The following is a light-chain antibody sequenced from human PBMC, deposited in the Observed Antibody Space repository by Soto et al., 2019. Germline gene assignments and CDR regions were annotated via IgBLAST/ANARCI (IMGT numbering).Light chain of an antibody. CDR2: EDN. CDR1: GGSIASNY. J-gene: IGLJ3*02. Sequence: NFMLTQPHSVSESPGKTVTISCTGSGGSIASNYVQWYQQCPGSAPTTVIYEDNQRPSGVPDRFSGSIDSSSNSASLTISGLKTEDEADYYCQSNDDYNRGVFGGGTKLTVL. V-gene: IGLV6-57*02. CDR3: QSNDDYNRGV.